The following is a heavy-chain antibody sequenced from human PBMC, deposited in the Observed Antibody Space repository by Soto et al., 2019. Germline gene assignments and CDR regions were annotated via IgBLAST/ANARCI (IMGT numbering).Heavy chain of an antibody. J-gene: IGHJ4*02. CDR2: GYHGGNT. Sequence: QLQLQESGPGLVKPSETQSLTCTVSGGSISSNSYYWAWLRQPPGKGLVWIGSGYHGGNTYYNPYDKSRVTIAVDTSTNQCSLKLNSVTATDRAVCYCARHLSGYGYLYFEYWGQGIMVTESS. V-gene: IGHV4-39*01. CDR3: ARHLSGYGYLYFEY. D-gene: IGHD5-18*01. CDR1: GGSISSNSYY.